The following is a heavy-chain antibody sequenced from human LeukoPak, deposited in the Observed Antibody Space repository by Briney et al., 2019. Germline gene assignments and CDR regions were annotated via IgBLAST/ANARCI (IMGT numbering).Heavy chain of an antibody. CDR3: ARRQGYYFDY. CDR2: LSGSGGST. Sequence: PGGSLRLSCAASRFIFSSYGMSWVRQAPGKGLEWVSALSGSGGSTYYADSVKGRFTISRDNSKNTLYLQMNSLRAEDTAVYYCARRQGYYFDYWGQGTLVTVSS. CDR1: RFIFSSYG. V-gene: IGHV3-23*01. J-gene: IGHJ4*02.